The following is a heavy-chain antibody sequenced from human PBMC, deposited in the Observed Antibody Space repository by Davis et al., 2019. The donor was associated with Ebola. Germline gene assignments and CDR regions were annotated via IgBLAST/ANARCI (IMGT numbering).Heavy chain of an antibody. J-gene: IGHJ4*02. CDR2: INPNSGVT. V-gene: IGHV1-2*02. CDR3: ARDRNSGSYTAANY. D-gene: IGHD1-26*01. Sequence: ASVKVSCKASGYTFTGYYMHWVRQAPGQGLEWMGWINPNSGVTNYAQKFQGRVTMTRDTSISTAYMELSSLSSDDTAVYYCARDRNSGSYTAANYWGQGTLVTVSS. CDR1: GYTFTGYY.